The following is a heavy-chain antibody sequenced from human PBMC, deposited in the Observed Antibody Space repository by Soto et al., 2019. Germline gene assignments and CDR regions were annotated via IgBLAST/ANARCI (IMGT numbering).Heavy chain of an antibody. J-gene: IGHJ3*02. CDR3: ARLALRFHGAFDI. CDR2: INHSGST. Sequence: QVQLQQWGAGLLKPSETLSLTCAVYGGSFSGYYWSWIRQPPGKGLEWIGEINHSGSTNYNPSLXXRXXISVDTSTNQFSLKLSSVTAADTAVYYCARLALRFHGAFDIWGQGTMVTVSS. V-gene: IGHV4-34*01. CDR1: GGSFSGYY. D-gene: IGHD3-3*01.